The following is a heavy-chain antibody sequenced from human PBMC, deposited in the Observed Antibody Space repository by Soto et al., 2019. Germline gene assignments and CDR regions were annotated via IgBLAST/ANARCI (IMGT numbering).Heavy chain of an antibody. CDR3: AAGLPVWGAYAFDY. Sequence: EVQLVDSGGGSVEPGGSLRLSCAASGFTFTNAWLNWVRQAPGKGLEWVGRIKSKINGGTTDYAAPVKGRFSISRDDSEHTVYLQMNSLKTEDTAVYYCAAGLPVWGAYAFDYWGQGTLVTVSS. D-gene: IGHD3-16*01. CDR1: GFTFTNAW. J-gene: IGHJ4*02. CDR2: IKSKINGGTT. V-gene: IGHV3-15*07.